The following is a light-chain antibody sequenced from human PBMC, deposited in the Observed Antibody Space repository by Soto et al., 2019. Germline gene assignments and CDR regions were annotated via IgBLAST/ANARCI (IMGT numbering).Light chain of an antibody. Sequence: EIVLTQSPGPLSLSPGERATLSCRASQSVSNYLAWYQQKPGQAPRLLIYGASSRATGLPDRFSGSGSGTDFTLTISRLEPEDFAVYYCQQYGTFRTFGQGTKVEIK. J-gene: IGKJ1*01. CDR2: GAS. CDR3: QQYGTFRT. V-gene: IGKV3-20*01. CDR1: QSVSNY.